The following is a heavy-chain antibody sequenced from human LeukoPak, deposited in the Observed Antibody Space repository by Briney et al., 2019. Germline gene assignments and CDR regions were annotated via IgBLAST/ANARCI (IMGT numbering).Heavy chain of an antibody. Sequence: PGGSLRLSCAASGFTVSSNYMSWVRQAPGKGLEWVSYISSSSSTIYYADSVKGRFTISRDNAKNSLYLQMNSLRDEDTAVYYCARVAIAAADTSIDYWGQGTLVTVSS. V-gene: IGHV3-48*02. J-gene: IGHJ4*02. D-gene: IGHD6-13*01. CDR2: ISSSSSTI. CDR1: GFTVSSNY. CDR3: ARVAIAAADTSIDY.